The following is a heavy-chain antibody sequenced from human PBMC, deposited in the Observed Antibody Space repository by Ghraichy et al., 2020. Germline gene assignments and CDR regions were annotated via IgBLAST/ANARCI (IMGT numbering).Heavy chain of an antibody. V-gene: IGHV4-39*01. D-gene: IGHD5-18*01. CDR2: IFVGGST. CDR3: ARQAPYSPPAYGMDV. J-gene: IGHJ6*02. Sequence: SQTLSLTCTVSGGSILSDTYFWGWLRQPPGKGLEWIGCIFVGGSTHYKPSLKSRVTISADTSKNQVSLKVSSMTAADTAVYYWARQAPYSPPAYGMDVWGQGTPVTVSS. CDR1: GGSILSDTYF.